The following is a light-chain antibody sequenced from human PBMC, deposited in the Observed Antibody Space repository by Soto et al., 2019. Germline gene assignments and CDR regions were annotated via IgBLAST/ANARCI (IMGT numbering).Light chain of an antibody. V-gene: IGKV3-20*01. CDR1: QRVSSSY. Sequence: EIVLTQSPGTLSLSPGERATLSCRASQRVSSSYVAWYQQKPGQAPRLLIYGASSRATGIPDRFSGGGSGTDFPLTLSRLEPEEFAVYYCQQYGTSPFTFGPGTKVDIK. CDR2: GAS. J-gene: IGKJ3*01. CDR3: QQYGTSPFT.